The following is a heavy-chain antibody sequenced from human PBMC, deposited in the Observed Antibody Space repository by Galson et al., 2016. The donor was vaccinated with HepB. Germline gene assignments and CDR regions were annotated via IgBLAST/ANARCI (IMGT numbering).Heavy chain of an antibody. CDR1: GFTFNFYA. CDR2: ITGSGVST. D-gene: IGHD5-18*01. V-gene: IGHV3-23*01. J-gene: IGHJ4*02. CDR3: AKERRDTAMVNYSFDY. Sequence: SLRLSCAASGFTFNFYALSWVRQAPGKGLEWVSGITGSGVSTYYSDSVKGRFIISRDNSKNTVYLQMNTLRADDTAIYFCAKERRDTAMVNYSFDYWGQGTLVTVSS.